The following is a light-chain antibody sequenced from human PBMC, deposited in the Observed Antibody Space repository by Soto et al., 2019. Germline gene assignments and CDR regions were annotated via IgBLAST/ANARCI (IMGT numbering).Light chain of an antibody. J-gene: IGKJ2*01. CDR2: GAS. Sequence: EIVLTQSPGTLSLSPGERATLSCRVSQSVSSSYLAWYQQKPGQAPRLLIYGASSRATGIPDRFSGSGSGTDLTFTISTLEHGDFGVYYCQQYGSSPPAYTFGQGTKLEIK. CDR1: QSVSSSY. V-gene: IGKV3-20*01. CDR3: QQYGSSPPAYT.